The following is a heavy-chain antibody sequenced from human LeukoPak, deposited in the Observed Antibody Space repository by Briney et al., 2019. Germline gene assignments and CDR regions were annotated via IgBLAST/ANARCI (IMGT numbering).Heavy chain of an antibody. V-gene: IGHV3-23*01. CDR2: ISGSGGST. CDR3: AKGVAAASRGGDAFDI. D-gene: IGHD6-13*01. J-gene: IGHJ3*02. Sequence: GGSLRLSCAASGFTFSSYAMSWVRQAPGKGLEWVSAISGSGGSTYYADSVKGRFTISRDNSKNTLYLQMNSLRAEDTAVYYCAKGVAAASRGGDAFDIWGQGTMVTVSS. CDR1: GFTFSSYA.